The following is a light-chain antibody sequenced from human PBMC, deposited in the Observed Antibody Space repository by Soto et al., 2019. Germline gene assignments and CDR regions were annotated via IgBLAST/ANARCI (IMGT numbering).Light chain of an antibody. J-gene: IGLJ2*01. CDR1: SSDVGGYNY. CDR3: SSYTSSSTLL. CDR2: AVS. Sequence: QSALTQPASVSGSPGQSITISFTGTSSDVGGYNYVSWYQQHPGKAPKLMIYAVSNRPSGVSNRFSGSKSGNTASLTISGLQAEDEADYYCSSYTSSSTLLFGGGTKVTVL. V-gene: IGLV2-14*01.